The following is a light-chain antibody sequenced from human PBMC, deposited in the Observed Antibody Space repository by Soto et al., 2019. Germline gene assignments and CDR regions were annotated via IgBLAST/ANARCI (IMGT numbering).Light chain of an antibody. V-gene: IGKV3-20*01. CDR2: GAS. J-gene: IGKJ4*01. CDR1: QSVSSSY. Sequence: ETVLTQSPGTLSLSPGERATLSCRASQSVSSSYLAWYQQKPGQAPRLLIYGASSSATGIPDRFSGSGSGTDFTLTISRLEPEDFAVYYCQQYGSSPALTFGGGTKVEIK. CDR3: QQYGSSPALT.